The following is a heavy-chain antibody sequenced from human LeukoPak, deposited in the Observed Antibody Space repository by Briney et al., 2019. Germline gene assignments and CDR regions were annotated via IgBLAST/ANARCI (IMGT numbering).Heavy chain of an antibody. CDR1: GFTFSCFA. Sequence: GGSLRLSCAASGFTFSCFAMSWVGPAPGQGLEGVSDLSGSGVSTSYAVSVKGRFTISRDNSKTTLYLHRISLDAADTAWYYCARDLIAAAALPYYYMDVWGKGTTVTVSS. CDR3: ARDLIAAAALPYYYMDV. CDR2: LSGSGVST. V-gene: IGHV3-23*01. D-gene: IGHD6-13*01. J-gene: IGHJ6*03.